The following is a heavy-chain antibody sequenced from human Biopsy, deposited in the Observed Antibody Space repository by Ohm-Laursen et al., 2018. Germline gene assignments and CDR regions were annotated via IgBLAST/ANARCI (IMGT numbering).Heavy chain of an antibody. Sequence: TLSLTCPVSGDSITSYFWNWIRQAPGKGLEWIGNIYYRGNTNYSPSLKSRATISLDSSKNQFSLNLNSVTATDTAVYYCAGRLPLRGFAFDVWGQGTVATVS. CDR1: GDSITSYF. CDR3: AGRLPLRGFAFDV. J-gene: IGHJ3*01. V-gene: IGHV4-59*08. CDR2: IYYRGNT. D-gene: IGHD3-10*01.